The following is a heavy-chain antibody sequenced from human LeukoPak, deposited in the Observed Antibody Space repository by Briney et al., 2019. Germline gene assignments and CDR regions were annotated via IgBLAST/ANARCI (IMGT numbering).Heavy chain of an antibody. D-gene: IGHD6-19*01. CDR1: GGTFSSYA. V-gene: IGHV1-69*13. CDR3: ARDRGWLVPSYYYYYMDV. J-gene: IGHJ6*03. Sequence: ASVKVSCKASGGTFSSYAISWVRQAPGHGLEWMGGIIPIFGTANYAQKFQGRVTITADESTSTAYMELSSLRSEDTAVYYCARDRGWLVPSYYYYYMDVWGKGTTVTVSS. CDR2: IIPIFGTA.